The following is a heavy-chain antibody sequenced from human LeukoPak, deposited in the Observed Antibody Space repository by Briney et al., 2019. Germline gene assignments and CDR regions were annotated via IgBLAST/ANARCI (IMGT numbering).Heavy chain of an antibody. D-gene: IGHD6-6*01. V-gene: IGHV1-69*04. Sequence: KSGGSLRLSCAASGFTFSSYAISWVRQAPVQGLEWMGRIIPILGIANYAQKFQGRVTITADKSTSTAYMELSSLRSEDTAVYYCAYSSSSRMGYWGQGTLVTVSS. J-gene: IGHJ4*02. CDR3: AYSSSSRMGY. CDR1: GFTFSSYA. CDR2: IIPILGIA.